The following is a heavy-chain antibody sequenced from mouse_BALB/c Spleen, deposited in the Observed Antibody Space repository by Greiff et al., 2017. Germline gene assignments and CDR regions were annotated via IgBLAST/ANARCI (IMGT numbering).Heavy chain of an antibody. CDR3: ARDLEGIYYYGSRDYYAMDY. D-gene: IGHD1-1*01. CDR2: IWAGGST. CDR1: GFSLTSYG. V-gene: IGHV2-9*02. Sequence: VQLQESGPGLVAPSQSLSITCTVSGFSLTSYGVHWVRQPPGKGLEWLGVIWAGGSTNYNSALMSRLSISKDNSKSQVFLKMNSLQTDDTAMYYCARDLEGIYYYGSRDYYAMDYWGQGTSVTVSS. J-gene: IGHJ4*01.